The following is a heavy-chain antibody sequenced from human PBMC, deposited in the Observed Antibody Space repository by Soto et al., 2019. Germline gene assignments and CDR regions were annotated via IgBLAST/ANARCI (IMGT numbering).Heavy chain of an antibody. CDR1: GGSMIAYY. Sequence: SETLSLTXTVSGGSMIAYYWNWMRQPPGKGLQWIGYTYYSGSTTYNPSLKSRVTISVDSSKNQFSLKLDSVTPADTAVYYCARVRGTAGKRYFDYWGPGTLVTVSS. D-gene: IGHD6-13*01. CDR3: ARVRGTAGKRYFDY. CDR2: TYYSGST. V-gene: IGHV4-59*01. J-gene: IGHJ4*02.